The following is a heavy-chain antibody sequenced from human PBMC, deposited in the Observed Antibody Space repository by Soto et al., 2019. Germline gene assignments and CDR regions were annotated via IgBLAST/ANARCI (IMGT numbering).Heavy chain of an antibody. J-gene: IGHJ6*02. D-gene: IGHD3-10*01. CDR2: IIPILGIA. V-gene: IGHV1-69*02. Sequence: QVQLVQSGAEVKKPGSSVKVSCKASGGTFSSYTISWVRQAPGQGLEWMGRIIPILGIANYAQKFQGRVTITADKSTSTAYMELSSLRSEDTAVYYYARPMVRGVTQNYYYGMDVWGQGTTVTVSS. CDR1: GGTFSSYT. CDR3: ARPMVRGVTQNYYYGMDV.